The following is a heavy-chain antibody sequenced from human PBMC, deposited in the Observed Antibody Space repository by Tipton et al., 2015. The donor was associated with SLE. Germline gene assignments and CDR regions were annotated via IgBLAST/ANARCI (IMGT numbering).Heavy chain of an antibody. CDR3: GRVGYDLGVDS. CDR2: ISSSSNFI. J-gene: IGHJ4*02. D-gene: IGHD5-12*01. CDR1: GFTFSSYT. V-gene: IGHV3-21*01. Sequence: SLRLSCAASGFTFSSYTMNWVRQAPGKGLEWVSSISSSSNFIYYADSLRGRFTVSRDNAKNSLYLQINSLRAEDTAVYYCGRVGYDLGVDSWGQGTLVTVSS.